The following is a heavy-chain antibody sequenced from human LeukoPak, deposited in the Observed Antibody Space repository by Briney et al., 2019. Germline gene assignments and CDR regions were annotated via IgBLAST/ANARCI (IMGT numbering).Heavy chain of an antibody. CDR3: ARGRSDSSGYYYGNNFDY. CDR1: GGSISSSSYY. CDR2: IYYSGST. Sequence: SETLSLTCTVSGGSISSSSYYWGWIRQPPGKGLEWIGSIYYSGSTYYNPSLKSRVTISVDTSKNQFSLKLSSVTAADTAVYYCARGRSDSSGYYYGNNFDYWGQGTLVTVSS. D-gene: IGHD3-22*01. J-gene: IGHJ4*02. V-gene: IGHV4-39*07.